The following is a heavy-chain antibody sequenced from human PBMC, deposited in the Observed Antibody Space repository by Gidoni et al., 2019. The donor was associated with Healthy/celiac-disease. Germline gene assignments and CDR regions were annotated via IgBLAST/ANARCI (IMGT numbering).Heavy chain of an antibody. CDR3: AKDEGSSWYPYFDY. V-gene: IGHV3-30*02. J-gene: IGHJ4*02. D-gene: IGHD6-13*01. CDR1: GFPFSSYG. CDR2: IRYDGSNK. Sequence: QVQLVESGGGVVPPGGPLRLSCAASGFPFSSYGSHWIRQAPGMGLEWLAFIRYDGSNKYYADSVKCPFTISRDNSKNTLYLQMNSMRAEDTAVYYCAKDEGSSWYPYFDYWGQGTLVTVSS.